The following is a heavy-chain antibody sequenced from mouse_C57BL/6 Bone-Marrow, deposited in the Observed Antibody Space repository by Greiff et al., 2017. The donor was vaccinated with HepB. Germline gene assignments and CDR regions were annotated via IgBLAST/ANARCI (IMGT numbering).Heavy chain of an antibody. D-gene: IGHD1-1*01. Sequence: QVQLQQPGAELVKPGASVKLSCKASGYTFTSYWMHCVKQRPGQGLEWIGMIHPNSGSTNYNEKFKSKATLTVDKSSSTAYMQLSSLTSEDSAVYYCARCTTVVAYYYAMDYWGQGTSVTVSS. V-gene: IGHV1-64*01. CDR1: GYTFTSYW. CDR3: ARCTTVVAYYYAMDY. CDR2: IHPNSGST. J-gene: IGHJ4*01.